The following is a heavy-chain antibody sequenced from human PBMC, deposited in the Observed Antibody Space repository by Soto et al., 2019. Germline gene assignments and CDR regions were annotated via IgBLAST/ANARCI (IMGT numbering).Heavy chain of an antibody. CDR2: IYYSGGT. CDR1: GGSISSYY. Sequence: QVQLQESGPGLVKPSETLSLTCTVSGGSISSYYWSWIRQPPGKGLEWIGYIYYSGGTNYNPSLKSRVTISVDTSKNQFSLKLSSVTAADTAVYYCARGSDYGDFNWFDPWGQGTLVTVSS. V-gene: IGHV4-59*01. J-gene: IGHJ5*02. D-gene: IGHD4-17*01. CDR3: ARGSDYGDFNWFDP.